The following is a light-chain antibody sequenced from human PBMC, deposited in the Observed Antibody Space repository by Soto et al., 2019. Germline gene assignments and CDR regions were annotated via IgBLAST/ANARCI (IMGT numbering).Light chain of an antibody. Sequence: QSALTQPASVSGSPGQSITISCTGTNSDVGRYNYVSWYQQQPGKAPKLMIYEVNKRPSGVPDRFSGSKSGNTASLTVSGLQAEDEADYYCSSYAGSSNVFGTGTKLTVL. CDR1: NSDVGRYNY. CDR3: SSYAGSSNV. CDR2: EVN. V-gene: IGLV2-8*01. J-gene: IGLJ1*01.